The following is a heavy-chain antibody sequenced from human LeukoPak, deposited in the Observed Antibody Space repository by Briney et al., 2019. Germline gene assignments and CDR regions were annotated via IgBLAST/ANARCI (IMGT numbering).Heavy chain of an antibody. Sequence: ASVKVSCKASGGTFSSYAISWVRQAPGQGLEWMGGIIPIFGTANYAQKFQGRVTITTDESTSTAYMELSSLRSEDTAVYYCARGNEGGDYVNWFDPWGQGTLVTVSS. CDR3: ARGNEGGDYVNWFDP. CDR1: GGTFSSYA. CDR2: IIPIFGTA. V-gene: IGHV1-69*05. J-gene: IGHJ5*02. D-gene: IGHD3-10*02.